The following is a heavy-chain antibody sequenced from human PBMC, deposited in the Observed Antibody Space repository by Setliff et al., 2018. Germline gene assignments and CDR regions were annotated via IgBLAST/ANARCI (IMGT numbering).Heavy chain of an antibody. J-gene: IGHJ6*03. D-gene: IGHD3-22*01. CDR1: GYISTSYG. CDR2: ISAYNGNT. Sequence: ASVKVSCKASGYISTSYGITWVRQAPGQGLEWMGRISAYNGNTIYAQKFQGRVTVTTDTSTGTGYMELRSLKSDDSAVYYCAREGRRYYDSSGYYYDPYYYYMDVWGKGTTVTVSS. CDR3: AREGRRYYDSSGYYYDPYYYYMDV. V-gene: IGHV1-18*01.